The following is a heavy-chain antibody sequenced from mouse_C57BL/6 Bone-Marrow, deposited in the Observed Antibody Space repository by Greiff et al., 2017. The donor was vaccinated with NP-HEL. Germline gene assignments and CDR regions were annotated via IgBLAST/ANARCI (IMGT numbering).Heavy chain of an antibody. CDR2: ISYSGST. V-gene: IGHV3-8*01. J-gene: IGHJ4*01. D-gene: IGHD2-2*01. CDR3: ARSPLWLRRNYYAMDY. Sequence: EVKVVESGPGLAKPSQTLSLTCSVTGYSFTSDYWNWIRKFPGNKLEYIGYISYSGSTYYNPSLISRISIIRDTSKNQYYLQLKSVTTEDTATYDCARSPLWLRRNYYAMDYWGQGTSVTVSS. CDR1: GYSFTSDY.